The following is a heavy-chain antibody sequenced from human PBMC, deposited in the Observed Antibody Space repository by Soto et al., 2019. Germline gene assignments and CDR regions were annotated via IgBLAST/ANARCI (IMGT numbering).Heavy chain of an antibody. CDR2: ISWDGGST. CDR3: AKAPYDSSGYYATYFDY. CDR1: GFTFDDYT. J-gene: IGHJ4*02. V-gene: IGHV3-43*01. D-gene: IGHD3-22*01. Sequence: GSLRLSCAASGFTFDDYTMHWVRQAPGKGLEWVSLISWDGGSTYYADSVKGRFTISRDNSKNSLYLQMNSLRTEDTALYYCAKAPYDSSGYYATYFDYWGQGTLVTVSS.